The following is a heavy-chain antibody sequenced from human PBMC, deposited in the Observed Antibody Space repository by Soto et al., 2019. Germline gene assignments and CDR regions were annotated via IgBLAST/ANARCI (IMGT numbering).Heavy chain of an antibody. CDR1: GGSISSGNYS. J-gene: IGHJ5*02. D-gene: IGHD2-2*02. CDR2: IYYSGST. V-gene: IGHV4-61*01. CDR3: AREYHP. Sequence: SETLSLTCAVSGGSISSGNYSWSWIRQPPGKGLEWIGHIYYSGSTNYNPSLKSRVTISVDTSKNQFSLKLSSVTAADTAVYYCAREYHPWGQGTLVTVSS.